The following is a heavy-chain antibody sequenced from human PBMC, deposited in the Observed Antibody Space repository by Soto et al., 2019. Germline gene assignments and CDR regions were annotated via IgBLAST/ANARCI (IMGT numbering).Heavy chain of an antibody. D-gene: IGHD4-17*01. J-gene: IGHJ4*02. CDR1: GLTFSRFA. CDR2: ISGGGGST. Sequence: EVQLLESGGDLVQPGGSLRLSCVASGLTFSRFALSWVRQSPGKGLEWVSAISGGGGSTYYADSVAGRFTVSRDNSKNTLYLQMTTLRAEDTAVYYCTKFVFYGDSLVEYWGQGTLVTVSS. CDR3: TKFVFYGDSLVEY. V-gene: IGHV3-23*01.